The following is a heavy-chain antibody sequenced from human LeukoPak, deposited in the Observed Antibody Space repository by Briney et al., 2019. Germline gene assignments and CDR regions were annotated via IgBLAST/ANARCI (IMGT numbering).Heavy chain of an antibody. D-gene: IGHD6-13*01. V-gene: IGHV4-34*01. J-gene: IGHJ6*03. Sequence: SETLSLTCAVYGGSFSGYYWSWIRQPPGKGLEWIGEVNHSGSTNYNPSLKSRVTISVDTSKNQFSLKLSSVTAADTAVYYCARGCGSQDSSSWYVGRFYYYYMDVWGKGTTVTVSS. CDR1: GGSFSGYY. CDR2: VNHSGST. CDR3: ARGCGSQDSSSWYVGRFYYYYMDV.